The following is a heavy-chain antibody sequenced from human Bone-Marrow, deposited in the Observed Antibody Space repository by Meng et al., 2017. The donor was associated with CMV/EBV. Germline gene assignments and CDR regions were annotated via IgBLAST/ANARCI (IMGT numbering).Heavy chain of an antibody. D-gene: IGHD3-3*01. CDR3: AREGFLEDPGGLDY. Sequence: SVKVCCKASGGTFSSYTISWVRQAPGQGLEWMGRIIPILGIANYAQKFQGRVTITADKSTSTAYMELSSLRSDDTAVYYCAREGFLEDPGGLDYWGQGTLVTVSS. J-gene: IGHJ4*02. CDR2: IIPILGIA. CDR1: GGTFSSYT. V-gene: IGHV1-69*04.